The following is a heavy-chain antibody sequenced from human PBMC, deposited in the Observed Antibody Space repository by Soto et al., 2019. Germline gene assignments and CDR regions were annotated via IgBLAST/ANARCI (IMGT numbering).Heavy chain of an antibody. V-gene: IGHV4-39*07. J-gene: IGHJ5*02. Sequence: SETLSLTFIVSGGSISRTYYCWGCILQPPGKGLEWIGTIHYSGSTYYSRSLQSRVTISVDTSKNQFSLKLSSVTAADTAVYYCARSVFPWGQGTLVT. CDR3: ARSVFP. CDR1: GGSISRTYYC. CDR2: IHYSGST.